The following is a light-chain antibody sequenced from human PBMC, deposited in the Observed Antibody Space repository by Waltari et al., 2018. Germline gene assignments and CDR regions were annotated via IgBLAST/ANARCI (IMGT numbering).Light chain of an antibody. CDR2: AAS. J-gene: IGKJ3*01. CDR3: QQSYSMPFT. V-gene: IGKV1-39*01. CDR1: QSTSSY. Sequence: DIQMTQSPFSLSASVGDRVTITCRASQSTSSYLNWYQQKPGKAPKVLIYAASSLQSGVPSRFSGSGSGTDFTLTISSLQPEDFATYYCQQSYSMPFTFGPGTAVDVK.